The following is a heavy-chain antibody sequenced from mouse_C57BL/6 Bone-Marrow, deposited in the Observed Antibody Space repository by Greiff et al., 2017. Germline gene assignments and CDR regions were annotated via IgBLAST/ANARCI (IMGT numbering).Heavy chain of an antibody. V-gene: IGHV1-69*01. D-gene: IGHD2-4*01. J-gene: IGHJ3*01. CDR2: IDPSDSYT. CDR3: ASISDDYDGFAD. Sequence: QVQLQQPGAELVVPGASVKLSCKASGYTFTSYWMHWVKQRPGQGLEWLGEIDPSDSYTNYNQKFKGKSTLTVDKSSSTAYMQLSSLTSEDSAVYYCASISDDYDGFADWGQGTLVTVSA. CDR1: GYTFTSYW.